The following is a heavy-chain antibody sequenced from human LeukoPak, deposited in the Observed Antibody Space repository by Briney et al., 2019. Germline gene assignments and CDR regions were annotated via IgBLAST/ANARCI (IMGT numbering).Heavy chain of an antibody. J-gene: IGHJ4*02. CDR3: ARDGVARDSSGYYFL. CDR1: EFTFSSYS. V-gene: IGHV3-30*03. Sequence: GGSLRLSCAASEFTFSSYSMNWVRQAPGKGLEWVAVISYDGSNKYYADSVKGRFTISRDHSKNTLYLQMNSLRAEDTAVYYCARDGVARDSSGYYFLWGQGTLVTVSS. CDR2: ISYDGSNK. D-gene: IGHD3-22*01.